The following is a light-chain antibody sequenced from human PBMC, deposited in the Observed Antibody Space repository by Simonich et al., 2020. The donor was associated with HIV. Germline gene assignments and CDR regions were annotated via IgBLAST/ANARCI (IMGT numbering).Light chain of an antibody. V-gene: IGKV1-17*03. Sequence: DIQMTQSPSSVSASVGDRVTLTCRSSQGLSSYLAWYQQKPGKVPKRLIYAASSLQSGVPSRFSGSGSGTEFTLTISSLQPEDFATYYCLQHNSYPLTFGGGTKVEIK. CDR3: LQHNSYPLT. CDR1: QGLSSY. J-gene: IGKJ4*01. CDR2: AAS.